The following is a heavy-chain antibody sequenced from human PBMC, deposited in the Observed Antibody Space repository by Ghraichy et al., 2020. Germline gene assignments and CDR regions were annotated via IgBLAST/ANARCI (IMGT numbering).Heavy chain of an antibody. CDR2: MSGRGTT. V-gene: IGHV4-39*01. D-gene: IGHD2-2*01. Sequence: SQTLSLTCTVSGDSLRRSDYYCGWIRRPPGKGLEWIASMSGRGTTHVNPSLKSRVTTSVDTSKNQFSLRLNSVTPADTALYYFAKHAIPADVLHNWFAPWGQGILIIVSS. J-gene: IGHJ5*02. CDR1: GDSLRRSDYY. CDR3: AKHAIPADVLHNWFAP.